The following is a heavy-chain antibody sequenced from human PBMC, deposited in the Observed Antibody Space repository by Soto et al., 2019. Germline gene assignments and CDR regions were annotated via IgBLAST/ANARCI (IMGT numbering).Heavy chain of an antibody. CDR3: ANSWELKPSVDC. V-gene: IGHV3-23*01. CDR1: GLIFNNNA. D-gene: IGHD1-26*01. J-gene: IGHJ4*02. Sequence: GGSLRLSCAASGLIFNNNAMTWVRQAPGQGLEWVATISSSGATTYYADSVKGRFTISRDNSKDTLYLLMSSLRVGDTAVYFCANSWELKPSVDCWGQGALVTVSS. CDR2: ISSSGATT.